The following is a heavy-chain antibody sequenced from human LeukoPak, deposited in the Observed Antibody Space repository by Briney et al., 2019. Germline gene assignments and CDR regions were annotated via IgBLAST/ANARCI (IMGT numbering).Heavy chain of an antibody. CDR1: GFTFSSYE. D-gene: IGHD3-10*01. CDR3: AKCYYGSGSYIYYYYYIDV. J-gene: IGHJ6*03. Sequence: GGSLRLSCAASGFTFSSYEMNWVRQAPGKGLEWVSGISGSGISTYNADSLKGRFTISRDNSKNTMYLQMNSLRAEDTAVYYCAKCYYGSGSYIYYYYYIDVWGKGTTVTVSS. V-gene: IGHV3-23*01. CDR2: ISGSGIST.